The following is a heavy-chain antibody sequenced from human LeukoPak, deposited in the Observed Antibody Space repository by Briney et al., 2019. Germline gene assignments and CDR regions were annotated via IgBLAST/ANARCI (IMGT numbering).Heavy chain of an antibody. CDR2: ISAYNGNT. D-gene: IGHD1-26*01. CDR3: ARSDHNSWNAFDI. J-gene: IGHJ3*02. V-gene: IGHV1-18*01. Sequence: ASVKVSCKAFGYTFTKEAISWVRQAPGQGLEWMGWISAYNGNTNYAQKLQGRVTMTTDTSTSTAYMELRSLRSDDTAVYYCARSDHNSWNAFDIWGQGTMVTVSS. CDR1: GYTFTKEA.